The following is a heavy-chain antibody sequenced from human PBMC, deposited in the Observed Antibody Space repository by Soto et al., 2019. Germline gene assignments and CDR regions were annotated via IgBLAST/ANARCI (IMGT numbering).Heavy chain of an antibody. CDR2: IDPSGGST. V-gene: IGHV1-46*04. CDR3: ARGIYYGTDG. CDR1: GYSFSSYH. J-gene: IGHJ6*02. Sequence: ASVKVSCKASGYSFSSYHIHCVRQAPGQGLEWMGIIDPSGGSTTYAQNLQDRVTMTRDTSTSMVYMELSSLRSEDTAVYYCARGIYYGTDGWGQGTTVTVSS.